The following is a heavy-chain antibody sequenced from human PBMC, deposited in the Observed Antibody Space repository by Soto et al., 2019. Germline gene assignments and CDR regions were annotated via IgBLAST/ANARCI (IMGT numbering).Heavy chain of an antibody. Sequence: QVQLVESGGGVVQPGRSLRLSCAASGFTFSHYAMFWVRQAPGKGLEWVALLWSTGSNMYYADSVKGRFTISRDNSQNTLYLHINSVSVEDTAVYYCARDGPLPHVDTTMGDAFEIWGLGTMVTVSS. CDR1: GFTFSHYA. CDR2: LWSTGSNM. D-gene: IGHD5-18*01. CDR3: ARDGPLPHVDTTMGDAFEI. J-gene: IGHJ3*02. V-gene: IGHV3-33*01.